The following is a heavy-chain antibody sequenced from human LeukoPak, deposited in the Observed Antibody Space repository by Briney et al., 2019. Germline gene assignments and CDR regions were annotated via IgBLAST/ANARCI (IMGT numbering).Heavy chain of an antibody. V-gene: IGHV3-30-3*01. D-gene: IGHD4-17*01. CDR2: ISYDGSSK. Sequence: GGSLRPSCGASGFIFSNYVIHWVRQAPGKGLEWVAVISYDGSSKYYADSVKGRFTISRDNSKNTLYLQMNSLRPEDMAVYYCARGTVSRPHYYYGMDVWGQGTTVTVSS. CDR1: GFIFSNYV. J-gene: IGHJ6*02. CDR3: ARGTVSRPHYYYGMDV.